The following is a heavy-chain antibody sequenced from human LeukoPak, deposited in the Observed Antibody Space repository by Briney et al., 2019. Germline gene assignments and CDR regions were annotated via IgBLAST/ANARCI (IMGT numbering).Heavy chain of an antibody. CDR3: AKDATPGNSVWDYFGK. CDR1: GFTFNICA. V-gene: IGHV3-23*01. CDR2: VGSPGET. Sequence: GGSLRLSCVASGFTFNICAVSWVRQAPGKGLEWVASVGSPGETFYADSVRGRFTVSRDNSQDTLYLQMSSLGVEDTAVYYCAKDATPGNSVWDYFGKWGQGTLVTVSS. D-gene: IGHD1-7*01. J-gene: IGHJ4*02.